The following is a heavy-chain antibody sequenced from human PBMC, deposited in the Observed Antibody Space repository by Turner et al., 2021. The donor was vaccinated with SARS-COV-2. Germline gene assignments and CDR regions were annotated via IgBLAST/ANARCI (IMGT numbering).Heavy chain of an antibody. V-gene: IGHV3-33*01. D-gene: IGHD3-22*01. CDR2: IRHDGSNK. J-gene: IGHJ4*02. CDR3: ARDGAGYYDSSGNFHY. Sequence: QVHLVESRGRVFQHGRSLRLPCAASAFTFRSNGMHWVRQAPGKGVEWVAVIRHDGSNKYYEASVKSRVTLSRDKSKNKLTLKMNSLRAEDTAVYYCARDGAGYYDSSGNFHYWGQGTLVTVSS. CDR1: AFTFRSNG.